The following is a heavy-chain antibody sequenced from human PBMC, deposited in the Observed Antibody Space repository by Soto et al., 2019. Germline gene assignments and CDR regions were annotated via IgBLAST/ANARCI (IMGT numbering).Heavy chain of an antibody. Sequence: GGAPKLSCVSSGFIFSDYSMTWVRPAPGKGLEWVATISATGGNIEYRESLKGRFTISRDNSKKMVYLQINVLTADDTAVYYCAKVAGGLGYFDLWGRGTLVTVSS. V-gene: IGHV3-23*01. CDR1: GFIFSDYS. J-gene: IGHJ2*01. CDR2: ISATGGNI. CDR3: AKVAGGLGYFDL. D-gene: IGHD3-16*01.